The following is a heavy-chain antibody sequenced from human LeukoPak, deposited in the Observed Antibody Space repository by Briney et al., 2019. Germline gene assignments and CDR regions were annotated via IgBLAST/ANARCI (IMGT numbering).Heavy chain of an antibody. J-gene: IGHJ4*02. CDR3: ARNRHLGGVTWYFFDY. Sequence: GGSLRLSCATSGFTFDDYAMLWVRQAPGKGLEWVARISWNSDTIAYADSVRGRFTISRDNARNSLYLHIDSLRTEDTAFYYCARNRHLGGVTWYFFDYWGQGTLVTVSS. D-gene: IGHD2-15*01. CDR1: GFTFDDYA. CDR2: ISWNSDTI. V-gene: IGHV3-9*01.